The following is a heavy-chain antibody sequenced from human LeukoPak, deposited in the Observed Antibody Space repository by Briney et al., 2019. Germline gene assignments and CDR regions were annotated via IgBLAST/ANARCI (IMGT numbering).Heavy chain of an antibody. J-gene: IGHJ4*02. CDR1: GYIFTGYY. Sequence: ASVKVSCKASGYIFTGYYMHWVRQAPGQGLEWMGRINPNSGGTNYAQKSQGRATMTRDTSISTAYMELSRLRSDDTAVYYCERAYGDYEYDYWGQGTLVTVSS. CDR3: ERAYGDYEYDY. V-gene: IGHV1-2*06. D-gene: IGHD4-17*01. CDR2: INPNSGGT.